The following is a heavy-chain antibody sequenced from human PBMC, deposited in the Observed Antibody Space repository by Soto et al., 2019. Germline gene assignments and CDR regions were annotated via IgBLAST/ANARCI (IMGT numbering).Heavy chain of an antibody. CDR1: GGSISSSSYY. V-gene: IGHV4-39*01. CDR3: ARPDSSGYYPFDY. Sequence: SETLSLTCTVSGGSISSSSYYWGWIRQPPGKGLEWIGSIYYSGSTYYNPSLKSRVTISVDTSKNQFSLKLSSVTAADTAVYYCARPDSSGYYPFDYWGQGTLVTVSS. J-gene: IGHJ4*02. D-gene: IGHD3-22*01. CDR2: IYYSGST.